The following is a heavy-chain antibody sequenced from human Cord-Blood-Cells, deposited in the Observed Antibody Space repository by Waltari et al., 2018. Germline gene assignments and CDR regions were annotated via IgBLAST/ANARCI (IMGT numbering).Heavy chain of an antibody. D-gene: IGHD3-22*01. CDR2: IYYRGST. CDR1: GFTFSSYS. CDR3: ARGLDSSGFQGYYYYMDV. J-gene: IGHJ6*03. V-gene: IGHV4-59*01. Sequence: VQLVESGGGLVKPGGSLRLSCAASGFTFSSYSMNWVRQAPGKGLEWIGYIYYRGSTNYNPSLKSRVTISVDTSKNQFSLKLSSVTAADTAVYYCARGLDSSGFQGYYYYMDVWGKGTTVTVSS.